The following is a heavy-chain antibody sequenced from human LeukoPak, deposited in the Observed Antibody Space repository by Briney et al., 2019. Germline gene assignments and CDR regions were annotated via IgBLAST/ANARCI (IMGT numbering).Heavy chain of an antibody. V-gene: IGHV1-46*01. D-gene: IGHD4-17*01. CDR2: INPSGGST. CDR3: ARGDFGDYFLDY. Sequence: ASVKVSCKASGYTFTNHYMYWVRQAPGQGLEWMGVINPSGGSTSYAQKFQGRVTMTRDTSTRTVYMEVNSLRSEDTAVYYCARGDFGDYFLDYWGQGTLVTVSS. J-gene: IGHJ4*02. CDR1: GYTFTNHY.